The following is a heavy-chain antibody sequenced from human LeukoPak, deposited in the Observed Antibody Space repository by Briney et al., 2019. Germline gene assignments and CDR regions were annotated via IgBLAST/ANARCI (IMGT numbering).Heavy chain of an antibody. V-gene: IGHV1-2*06. CDR3: ARDLVIIRGYYYYYGMDV. J-gene: IGHJ6*02. CDR2: INPNSGGT. Sequence: ASVKVSCKASGYTFTRYYMHWVRQAPGQGLEWMGRINPNSGGTNYAQKFQGRVTMTRDTSISTAYMELSRLRSDDTAVYYCARDLVIIRGYYYYYGMDVWGQGTTVTVSS. CDR1: GYTFTRYY. D-gene: IGHD6-6*01.